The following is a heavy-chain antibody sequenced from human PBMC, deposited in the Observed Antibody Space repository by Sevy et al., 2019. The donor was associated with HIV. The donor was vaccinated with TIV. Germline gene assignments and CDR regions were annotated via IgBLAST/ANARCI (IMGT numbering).Heavy chain of an antibody. J-gene: IGHJ6*02. V-gene: IGHV3-48*02. CDR2: ISSSSSTI. CDR1: GFTFSSYS. CDR3: ASDSSGWAWDYYYGMDV. D-gene: IGHD6-19*01. Sequence: GGSLRLSCAASGFTFSSYSMNWVRQAPGKGLEWVSYISSSSSTIYYADSVKGRFTISRDNAKNSLYLQMNSLRDEDTAVYYCASDSSGWAWDYYYGMDVWGQWTTVTVSS.